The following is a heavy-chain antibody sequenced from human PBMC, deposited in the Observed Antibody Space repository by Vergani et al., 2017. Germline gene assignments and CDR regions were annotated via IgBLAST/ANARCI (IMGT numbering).Heavy chain of an antibody. CDR3: ARGYCSSTSCYRAWFDP. J-gene: IGHJ5*02. CDR2: IYHSGST. Sequence: QLQLQESGSGLVKPSQTLSLTCAVSGGSISSGGYSWSWIRQPPGKGLEWIGYIYHSGSTYYNPSLKSRVTISVDRSKNQFSLKLSSVTAADTAVYYCARGYCSSTSCYRAWFDPWGQGTLVTVSS. D-gene: IGHD2-2*02. CDR1: GGSISSGGYS. V-gene: IGHV4-30-2*01.